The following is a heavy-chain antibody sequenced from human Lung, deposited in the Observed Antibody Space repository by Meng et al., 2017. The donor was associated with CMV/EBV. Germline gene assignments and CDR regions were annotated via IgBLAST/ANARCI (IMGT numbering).Heavy chain of an antibody. Sequence: GESLKISCAASGFIFSNYGMHWVRQTPGKGLEWVAVIWYDGSNKYYSDSVKGRFTISRLNSKSTLYLQMNSLRAEDTGVYYCAKVLWSGYGRHRFYDGMEVWGQGTXVTVAS. CDR2: IWYDGSNK. CDR1: GFIFSNYG. CDR3: AKVLWSGYGRHRFYDGMEV. V-gene: IGHV3-33*06. J-gene: IGHJ6*02. D-gene: IGHD3-3*01.